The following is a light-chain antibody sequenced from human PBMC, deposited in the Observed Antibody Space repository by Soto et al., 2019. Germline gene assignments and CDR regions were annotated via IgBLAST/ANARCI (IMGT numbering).Light chain of an antibody. CDR2: EVN. CDR3: SSYAGSSTYV. Sequence: QSALTQPPSASWSPGQSVTISCTGTISDVGGYNYVAWYQQHPGKAPKLMIYEVNKRPSGVPDRFSGSKSGSTASLTVSGLQAEDEADYYCSSYAGSSTYVFGTGTKLTVL. V-gene: IGLV2-8*01. J-gene: IGLJ1*01. CDR1: ISDVGGYNY.